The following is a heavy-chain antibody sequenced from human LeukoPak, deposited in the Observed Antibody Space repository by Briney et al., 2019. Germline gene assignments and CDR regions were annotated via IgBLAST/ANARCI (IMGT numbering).Heavy chain of an antibody. J-gene: IGHJ4*02. D-gene: IGHD4-17*01. V-gene: IGHV3-13*01. CDR1: GFTFSSYD. CDR3: ARDRPTYETTD. Sequence: GGSLRLSCAASGFTFSSYDMHWVRQTTGKGLEWVSGIGTAGATFYPGSVKGRFTISRDNAKNSLFLQMNSLRAEDTAVYYCARDRPTYETTDWGQGTLVTVSS. CDR2: IGTAGAT.